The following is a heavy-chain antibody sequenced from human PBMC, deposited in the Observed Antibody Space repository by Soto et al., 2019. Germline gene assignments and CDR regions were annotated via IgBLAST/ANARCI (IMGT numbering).Heavy chain of an antibody. V-gene: IGHV3-23*01. CDR3: AKGDLGYCDSTYCPKHYFDS. J-gene: IGHJ4*03. D-gene: IGHD2-2*01. Sequence: PSETLSLTCAVSGGSISSGGYSWSWIRQAPGKGLEWVSGLSGSGGSTYYTDSVKGRFTISRDNSKNTLFLQMNSLRADDTAIYYCAKGDLGYCDSTYCPKHYFDSWGQGTTVTVSS. CDR2: LSGSGGST. CDR1: GGSISSGGYS.